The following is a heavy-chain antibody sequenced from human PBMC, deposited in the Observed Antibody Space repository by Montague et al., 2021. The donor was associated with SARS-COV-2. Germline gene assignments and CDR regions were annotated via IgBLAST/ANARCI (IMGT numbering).Heavy chain of an antibody. CDR2: IKQSGST. CDR3: ARGHLSASMIVVVFTSASYYFDY. D-gene: IGHD3-22*01. CDR1: GGSFGDDH. V-gene: IGHV4-34*01. J-gene: IGHJ4*02. Sequence: SETLSLTCGVYGGSFGDDHWSWIRQPPGKGLERIGDIKQSGSTNYNPSLKSRVTISVDTSRNQFSLKLTSVTAADTAVYFCARGHLSASMIVVVFTSASYYFDYWGQGALVTVSS.